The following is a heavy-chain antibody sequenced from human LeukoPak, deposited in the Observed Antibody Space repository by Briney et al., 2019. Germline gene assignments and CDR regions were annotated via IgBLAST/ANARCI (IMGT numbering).Heavy chain of an antibody. CDR2: ISAYNGNT. V-gene: IGHV1-18*01. J-gene: IGHJ5*02. Sequence: GASVKVSCKASGYTFTSYGINWVRQATGQGLEWMGWISAYNGNTNYAQKLQGRVTMTTDTSTSTAYMELRSLRSDDTAVYYCARYEWELRSQRFDPWGQGTLVTVSS. CDR1: GYTFTSYG. CDR3: ARYEWELRSQRFDP. D-gene: IGHD1-26*01.